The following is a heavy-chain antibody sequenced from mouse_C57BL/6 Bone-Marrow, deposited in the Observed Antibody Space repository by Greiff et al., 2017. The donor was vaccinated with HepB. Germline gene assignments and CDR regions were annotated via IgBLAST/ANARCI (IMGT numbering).Heavy chain of an antibody. D-gene: IGHD2-5*01. CDR2: IDPETGGT. V-gene: IGHV1-15*01. Sequence: QVQLKESGAELVRPGASVTLSCKASGYTFTDYEMHWVKQTPVHGLEWIGAIDPETGGTAYNKKFKSKAKLTADKSSSTAYMELRRLTSEDAAVYYCTRFDYSNFDYWGQGTTLTVSS. J-gene: IGHJ2*01. CDR3: TRFDYSNFDY. CDR1: GYTFTDYE.